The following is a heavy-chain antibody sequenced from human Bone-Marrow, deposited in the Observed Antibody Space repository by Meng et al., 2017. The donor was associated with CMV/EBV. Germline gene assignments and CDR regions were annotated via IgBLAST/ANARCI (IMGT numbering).Heavy chain of an antibody. J-gene: IGHJ4*02. V-gene: IGHV4-4*07. CDR1: GGSISDYY. CDR2: IYISGST. CDR3: ARGVNILSGYYYFDN. Sequence: VSGGSISDYYWNWIRQPAGKGLAWIGRIYISGSTNYNPPLRSRLTLSVDTSKNQFSLKLSSVTAADTAVYYCARGVNILSGYYYFDNWGQGILVTVSS. D-gene: IGHD3-9*01.